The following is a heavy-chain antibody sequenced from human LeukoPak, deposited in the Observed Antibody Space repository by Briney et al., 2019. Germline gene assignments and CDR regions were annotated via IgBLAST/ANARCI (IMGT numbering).Heavy chain of an antibody. CDR1: GFTFSSYS. CDR3: ARDPFEGSGSYLNWFDP. CDR2: ISSGSSYK. V-gene: IGHV3-21*01. D-gene: IGHD3-10*01. J-gene: IGHJ5*02. Sequence: AGTLSLSCAAYGFTFSSYSLNWVRQGPGQGLEWVSSISSGSSYKYYADSVKGRFTISRDNAKDSLYLQMNSLRAEDTAVYYCARDPFEGSGSYLNWFDPWGQGTLVTVSS.